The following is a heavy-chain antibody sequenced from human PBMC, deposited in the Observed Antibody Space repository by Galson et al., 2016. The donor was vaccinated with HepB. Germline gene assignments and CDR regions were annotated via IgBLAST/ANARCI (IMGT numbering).Heavy chain of an antibody. D-gene: IGHD6-19*01. CDR1: GFTFGDYA. V-gene: IGHV4-34*08. CDR2: IYYSGST. Sequence: LRLSCAASGFTFGDYALSWVRQAPGKGLEWIGEIYYSGSTYYTPSLKSRVTISVDKSKNQFSLRLSSVTAADTAVYYCAGSAGYSSGWLIYWYFDLWGRGTLVTVPS. J-gene: IGHJ2*01. CDR3: AGSAGYSSGWLIYWYFDL.